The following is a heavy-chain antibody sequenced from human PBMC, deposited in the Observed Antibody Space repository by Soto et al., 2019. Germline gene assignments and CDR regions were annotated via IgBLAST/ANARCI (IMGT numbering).Heavy chain of an antibody. CDR2: INNGGGRT. D-gene: IGHD2-8*02. CDR1: GFTFDTYA. Sequence: GSLRLSCAASGFTFDTYAMNWVRQAPGKGLEWVSSINNGGGRTYHADFVEGRFTISRDNSKNTVYLQMNSLRADDTAIYYCTKEAEPGTGIYRWIDTWGQGTLVTVSS. V-gene: IGHV3-23*01. CDR3: TKEAEPGTGIYRWIDT. J-gene: IGHJ5*02.